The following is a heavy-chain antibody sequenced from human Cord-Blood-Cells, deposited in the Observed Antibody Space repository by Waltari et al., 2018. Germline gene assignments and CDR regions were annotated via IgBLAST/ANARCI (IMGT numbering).Heavy chain of an antibody. CDR1: GYTLPSYD. CDR2: MNPNSGNT. D-gene: IGHD7-27*01. V-gene: IGHV1-8*01. CDR3: AHITGDPIWGDAFDI. Sequence: QVQLVQSGAAVKKHGASVKVSCNASGYTLPSYDINWVRPATGKGLEWMGWMNPNSGNTGYAQKFQGRVTMTRNTSISTAYMELSSLRSEDTAVYYCAHITGDPIWGDAFDIWGQGTMVTVSS. J-gene: IGHJ3*02.